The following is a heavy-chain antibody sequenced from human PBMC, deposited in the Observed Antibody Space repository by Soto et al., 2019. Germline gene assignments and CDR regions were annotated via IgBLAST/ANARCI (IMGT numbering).Heavy chain of an antibody. J-gene: IGHJ4*02. CDR1: GYTFTSYY. CDR2: INPSGGST. CDR3: ARGGIVVVVAATRRFDY. Sequence: QVQLVQSGAEVKKPGASVKVSCKASGYTFTSYYMHWVRQAPGQGLEWMGIINPSGGSTSYAQKFQGRVTMTRDTSTSTVYMELCSLRSEDTAVYYCARGGIVVVVAATRRFDYWGQGTLFTVSS. V-gene: IGHV1-46*03. D-gene: IGHD2-15*01.